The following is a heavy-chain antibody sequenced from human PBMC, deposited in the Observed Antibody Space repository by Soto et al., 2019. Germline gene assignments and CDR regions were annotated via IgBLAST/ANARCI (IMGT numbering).Heavy chain of an antibody. CDR3: ARVSTRYYYDSSGSKMPSYYYYSGMDV. D-gene: IGHD3-22*01. CDR1: GGSLSSYY. V-gene: IGHV4-59*01. CDR2: IYYSGST. J-gene: IGHJ6*02. Sequence: SETLFLTCTVSGGSLSSYYWSWIRQPPGKGLEWIGYIYYSGSTNYNPSLKSRVTISVDTSKNQFSLKLSSVTAADTAVYYCARVSTRYYYDSSGSKMPSYYYYSGMDVWGQGTTVNVSS.